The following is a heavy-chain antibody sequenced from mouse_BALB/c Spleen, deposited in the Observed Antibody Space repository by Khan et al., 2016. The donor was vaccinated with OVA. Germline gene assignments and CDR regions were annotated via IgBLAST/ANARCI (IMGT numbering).Heavy chain of an antibody. CDR2: IDPEAGVT. J-gene: IGHJ3*01. Sequence: VQLQQSGAELVRPGASVTLSCKASGYTFTDYEMHWVKQTPVHGLEWIGAIDPEAGVTAYNQMFKGKATLTADKSSTTAYMELRSLTSEGSAGYYWTSRDYGSRYGFAYWGQGTLVTVSA. CDR3: TSRDYGSRYGFAY. CDR1: GYTFTDYE. D-gene: IGHD1-1*01. V-gene: IGHV1-15*01.